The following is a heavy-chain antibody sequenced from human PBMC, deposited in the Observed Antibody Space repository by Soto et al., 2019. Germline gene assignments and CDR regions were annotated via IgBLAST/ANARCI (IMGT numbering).Heavy chain of an antibody. V-gene: IGHV1-2*02. CDR2: INPNSGGT. J-gene: IGHJ6*04. Sequence: ASVKVSCKASGYTFTGYYMHWVRQAPGQGLEWMGWINPNSGGTNYAQKFQGRVTMTRDTSISTAYMELSRLRSDDTAVYYCARDQDTFRLVVVTSYGMDVWGKGTTVTVS. D-gene: IGHD3-22*01. CDR1: GYTFTGYY. CDR3: ARDQDTFRLVVVTSYGMDV.